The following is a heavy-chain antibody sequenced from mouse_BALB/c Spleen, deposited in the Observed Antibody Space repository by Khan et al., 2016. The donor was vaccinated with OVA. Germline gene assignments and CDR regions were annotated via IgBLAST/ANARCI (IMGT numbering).Heavy chain of an antibody. V-gene: IGHV14-3*02. CDR2: IDPANGNT. J-gene: IGHJ3*01. CDR3: ARDYWDVFAY. Sequence: VQLQQSGAELVKPRASVKMSCTASGFNIKDTYMHWVKQRPEQGLEWIGRIDPANGNTKYDTKFQDKATIKAETSSKTAYLQLSSLTSEDTTVYYCARDYWDVFAYWGQGTLVTVSA. D-gene: IGHD4-1*01. CDR1: GFNIKDTY.